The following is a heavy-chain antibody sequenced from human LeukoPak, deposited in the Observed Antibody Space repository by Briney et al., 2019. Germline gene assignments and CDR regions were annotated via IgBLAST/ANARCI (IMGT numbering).Heavy chain of an antibody. V-gene: IGHV4-39*07. D-gene: IGHD4/OR15-4a*01. CDR2: IYYSGST. CDR1: GGSISSSSYY. Sequence: SETLSLTCTVSGGSISSSSYYWGWIRQPPGKGLEWIVSIYYSGSTYYNPSLKSRVTISVDTSKNQFSLKLSSVTAADTAVYYCARWSYGGSFDYWGQGTLVTVSS. J-gene: IGHJ4*02. CDR3: ARWSYGGSFDY.